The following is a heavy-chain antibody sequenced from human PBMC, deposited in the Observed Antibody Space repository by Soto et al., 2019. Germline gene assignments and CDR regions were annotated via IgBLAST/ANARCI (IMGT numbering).Heavy chain of an antibody. Sequence: EVKLVESGGGLVQPGGSLRLSCAASGFTFSSYRMNWVRQAPGKGMEWVSYISSRSSTIYYADSVKGRLTISRANAKNSLYRPMNSLRDEDTAVYYCARGCTNGVCFYYFGYWGQGTLVTVSS. D-gene: IGHD2-8*01. CDR2: ISSRSSTI. CDR3: ARGCTNGVCFYYFGY. J-gene: IGHJ4*02. V-gene: IGHV3-48*02. CDR1: GFTFSSYR.